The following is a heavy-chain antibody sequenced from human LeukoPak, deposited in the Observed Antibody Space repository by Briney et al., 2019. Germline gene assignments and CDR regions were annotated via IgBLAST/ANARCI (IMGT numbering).Heavy chain of an antibody. D-gene: IGHD6-13*01. J-gene: IGHJ4*02. V-gene: IGHV3-53*01. CDR2: IYSGGNT. CDR3: ARLIAATGRLYFDY. CDR1: GFTVSGSY. Sequence: PGGSLRLSCAASGFTVSGSYMSWVRQAPGKGLEYVSVIYSGGNTYYAGSVKGRFTISRDTSKNTVYLQMNSLRAEDTAVYYCARLIAATGRLYFDYWGQGTLVTVSS.